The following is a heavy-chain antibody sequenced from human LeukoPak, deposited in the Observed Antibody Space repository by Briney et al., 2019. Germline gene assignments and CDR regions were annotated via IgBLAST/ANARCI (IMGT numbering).Heavy chain of an antibody. CDR2: IIPIFGTA. D-gene: IGHD3-9*01. CDR1: EGTFSSYA. V-gene: IGHV1-69*05. J-gene: IGHJ4*02. Sequence: GASVKVSCKASEGTFSSYAISWVRQAPGQGLEWMGGIIPIFGTANYAQKFQGRVTITTDESTSTAYMELSSLRSEDTAVYYCARARYYDILTGYYHFDYWGQGTLVTVSS. CDR3: ARARYYDILTGYYHFDY.